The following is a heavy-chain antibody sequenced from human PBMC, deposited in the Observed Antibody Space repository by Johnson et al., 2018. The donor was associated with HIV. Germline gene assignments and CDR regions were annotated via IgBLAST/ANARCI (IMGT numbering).Heavy chain of an antibody. V-gene: IGHV3-30*04. J-gene: IGHJ3*02. CDR1: GFDFNTHN. CDR3: AGGLKGAFDI. CDR2: ISYHGSDT. Sequence: QVQLVESGGDVVQPGRSLRLSCAAFGFDFNTHNIHWVRQAPGKGLEWVTLISYHGSDTYYADSVQGRFTISRDNSRNMVYLEMNSLRTEDTAVYYCAGGLKGAFDIWGQGTRVTVSA.